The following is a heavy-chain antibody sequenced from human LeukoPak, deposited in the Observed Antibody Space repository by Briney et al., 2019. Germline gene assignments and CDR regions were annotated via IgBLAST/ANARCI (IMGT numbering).Heavy chain of an antibody. CDR2: ISGSGGST. D-gene: IGHD3-22*01. J-gene: IGHJ4*02. CDR3: ASGYYDSSGYYFASEKTDY. Sequence: XAXSGFTFSSXXXXWVRQAPGKGXEWXSAISGSGGSTYYADSVKGRFTISRDNSKNTLYLQINSLRAEDTAVYYCASGYYDSSGYYFASEKTDYWGQGTLVTVSS. CDR1: GFTFSSXX. V-gene: IGHV3-23*01.